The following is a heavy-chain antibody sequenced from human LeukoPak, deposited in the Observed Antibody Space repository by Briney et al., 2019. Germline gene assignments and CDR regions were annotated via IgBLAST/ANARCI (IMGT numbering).Heavy chain of an antibody. Sequence: PSDTLSLACTVSGGSISSSSYYWGWIRQPPGKGLEWIGSIYYSGSTYYNPSLKSRVTISVDTSKNQFSLKLSSVTAADTAVYYCARQDSSSSRRDYWGQGTLVTVSS. J-gene: IGHJ4*02. CDR3: ARQDSSSSRRDY. D-gene: IGHD6-6*01. CDR1: GGSISSSSYY. V-gene: IGHV4-39*01. CDR2: IYYSGST.